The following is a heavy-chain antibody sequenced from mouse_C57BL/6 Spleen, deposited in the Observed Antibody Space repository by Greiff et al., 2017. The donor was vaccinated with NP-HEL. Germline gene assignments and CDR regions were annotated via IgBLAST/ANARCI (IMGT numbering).Heavy chain of an antibody. CDR2: INPNNGGT. J-gene: IGHJ2*01. CDR1: GYTFTDYN. V-gene: IGHV1-18*01. CDR3: AVYDYVEGYFDY. D-gene: IGHD2-4*01. Sequence: EVQLQQSGPELVKPGASVKIPCKASGYTFTDYNMDWVKQSHGKSLEWIGDINPNNGGTIYNQKFKGKATLTVDKSSSTAYMELSSLTSEDTAVHYGAVYDYVEGYFDYRGQGNTLTAPS.